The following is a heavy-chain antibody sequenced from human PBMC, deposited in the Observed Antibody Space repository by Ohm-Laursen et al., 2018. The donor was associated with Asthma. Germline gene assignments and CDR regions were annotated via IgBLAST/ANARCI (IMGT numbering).Heavy chain of an antibody. CDR2: ISYDGSNK. CDR1: GFTFSSYG. J-gene: IGHJ4*02. Sequence: SLRLSCAASGFTFSSYGMHWVRQAPGKGLEWVAVISYDGSNKYYADSVKGRFTISRDNSKNTLYLQMNSLRAEDTAVYYCARGSPADYWGQGTLVTVSS. V-gene: IGHV3-30*03. CDR3: ARGSPADY.